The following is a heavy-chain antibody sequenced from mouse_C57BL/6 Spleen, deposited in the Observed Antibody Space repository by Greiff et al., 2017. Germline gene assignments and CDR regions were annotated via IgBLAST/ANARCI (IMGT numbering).Heavy chain of an antibody. CDR2: IYPGDGDT. D-gene: IGHD1-1*01. V-gene: IGHV1-80*01. J-gene: IGHJ1*03. CDR1: GYAFSSYW. Sequence: VQLQQSGAELVKPGASVKISCKASGYAFSSYWMNWVKQRPGKGLEWIGQIYPGDGDTNYNGKFKGKATLTADKSSSTAYMQRSSLTSEDSAVYFCASYYDGSSYWYFDVWGTGTTVTVSS. CDR3: ASYYDGSSYWYFDV.